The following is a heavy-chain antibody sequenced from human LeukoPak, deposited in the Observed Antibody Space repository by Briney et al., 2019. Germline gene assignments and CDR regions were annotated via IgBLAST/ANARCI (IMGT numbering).Heavy chain of an antibody. D-gene: IGHD3-10*01. Sequence: SQTLSLTCTVSGGSISSGSYYWSWIRQPAGKGLEWIGRIYTSGSTNYNPSLKSRVTISVDTSKNQFSLKLSSVTAADTAVYYCARGGSGGLMPDWGQGTLVTVSS. CDR2: IYTSGST. V-gene: IGHV4-61*02. CDR1: GGSISSGSYY. CDR3: ARGGSGGLMPD. J-gene: IGHJ4*02.